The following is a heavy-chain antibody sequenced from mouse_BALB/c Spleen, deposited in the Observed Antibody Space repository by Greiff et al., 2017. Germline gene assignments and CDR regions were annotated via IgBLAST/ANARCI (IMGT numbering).Heavy chain of an antibody. Sequence: QPGAELVKPGASVKMSCKASGYTFTSYNMHWVKQTPGQGLEWIGAIYPGNGDTSYNQKFKGKATLTADKSSSTAYMQLSSLTSEDSAVYYCARGLSFAYWGQGTLVTVSA. CDR2: IYPGNGDT. J-gene: IGHJ3*01. V-gene: IGHV1-12*01. CDR1: GYTFTSYN. CDR3: ARGLSFAY.